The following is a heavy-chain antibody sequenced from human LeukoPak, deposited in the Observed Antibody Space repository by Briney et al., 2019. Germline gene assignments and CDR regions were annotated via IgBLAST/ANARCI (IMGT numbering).Heavy chain of an antibody. Sequence: PGGSLRLTCAASGFTFTDCYMSWVRRAPGKGLEWVATIKYDGTVVNVVDSVKGRFTISRDNAKHSLFLQMNSLRAEDTAVYYCASLLGTVTIFDNWGQGTLVTVSS. CDR1: GFTFTDCY. D-gene: IGHD3-16*01. CDR3: ASLLGTVTIFDN. CDR2: IKYDGTVV. J-gene: IGHJ4*02. V-gene: IGHV3-7*01.